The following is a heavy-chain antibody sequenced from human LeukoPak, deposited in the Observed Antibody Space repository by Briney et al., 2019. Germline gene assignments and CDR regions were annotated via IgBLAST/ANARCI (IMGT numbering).Heavy chain of an antibody. CDR1: GFTVSSNY. D-gene: IGHD3-10*01. CDR3: ASLYGSGSYYPGSTDY. CDR2: IYSGGST. V-gene: IGHV3-53*01. J-gene: IGHJ4*02. Sequence: GGSLRLSCAASGFTVSSNYMSWVRQAPGKGLEWVPVIYSGGSTYYADSVKGRFAISRDNSKNTLYLQMNSLRAEDTAVYYCASLYGSGSYYPGSTDYWGQGTLVTVSS.